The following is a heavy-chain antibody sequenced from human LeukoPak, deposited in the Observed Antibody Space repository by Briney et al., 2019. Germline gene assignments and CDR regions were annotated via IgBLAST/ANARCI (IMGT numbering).Heavy chain of an antibody. D-gene: IGHD3-10*01. V-gene: IGHV4-34*01. CDR3: AGGGITMVQGVIIHYFDY. Sequence: PSETLSLTCAVYGGSFSGYYWSWIRQPPGKGLEWIGEINHSGSTNYNPSLKSRVTISVDTSKNQFSLKLSSVTAADTAVYYCAGGGITMVQGVIIHYFDYWGQGTLVTVSS. J-gene: IGHJ4*02. CDR2: INHSGST. CDR1: GGSFSGYY.